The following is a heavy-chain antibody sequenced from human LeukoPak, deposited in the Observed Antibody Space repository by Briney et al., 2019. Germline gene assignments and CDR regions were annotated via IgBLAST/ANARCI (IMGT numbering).Heavy chain of an antibody. J-gene: IGHJ3*02. V-gene: IGHV1-2*02. CDR3: ARGRGRVAGTVKINDAFDI. CDR1: GYTFTGYY. D-gene: IGHD6-19*01. Sequence: ASVKVSCKASGYTFTGYYMHWVRQAPGQGLEWMGWINPNSGGTNYAQKFQGRVTMTRDTSISTAYMEPSRLRSDDTAVYYCARGRGRVAGTVKINDAFDIWGQGTMVTVSS. CDR2: INPNSGGT.